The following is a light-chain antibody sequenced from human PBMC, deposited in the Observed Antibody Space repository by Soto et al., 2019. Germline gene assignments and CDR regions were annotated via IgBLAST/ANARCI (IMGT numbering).Light chain of an antibody. CDR3: ASWEDSLNGGV. V-gene: IGLV1-44*01. J-gene: IGLJ3*02. Sequence: QSVLTQPPSASGTPGQRVTISCSRSSCNVGSNTVSWYQQLPGTAPKVLIYSDDQRPSGVPDRFSGSRSGSSASLAISGLQSGDEADYYCASWEDSLNGGVIGGGTKLTV. CDR1: SCNVGSNT. CDR2: SDD.